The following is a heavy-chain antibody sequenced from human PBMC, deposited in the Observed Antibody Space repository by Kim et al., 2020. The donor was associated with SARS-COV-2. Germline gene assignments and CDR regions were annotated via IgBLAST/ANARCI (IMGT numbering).Heavy chain of an antibody. Sequence: GGSLRLSCAASGFTFTNYDMNWVRQAPGKGLEWVSTVSGSGGRTYYADSVKGRFTISRDNSKNTIYLQMNSLRGEDTALYYCTKDGLVTRFDYWGQGTLVAVSS. CDR3: TKDGLVTRFDY. V-gene: IGHV3-23*01. CDR2: VSGSGGRT. J-gene: IGHJ4*02. CDR1: GFTFTNYD. D-gene: IGHD3-9*01.